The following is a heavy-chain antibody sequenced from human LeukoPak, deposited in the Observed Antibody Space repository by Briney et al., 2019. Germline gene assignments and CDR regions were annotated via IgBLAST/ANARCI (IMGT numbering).Heavy chain of an antibody. D-gene: IGHD5-24*01. V-gene: IGHV3-74*01. CDR1: GFTFRTYW. CDR3: ARGFSYNHFDY. CDR2: INSDGSTT. Sequence: GGSLRLSCAASGFTFRTYWMHWVRQAPGKGLVWVSHINSDGSTTNYADSVKGRFTISSDNAKNTLSLQMNSLRVDDTAVYYCARGFSYNHFDYWGQGTRVTVSS. J-gene: IGHJ4*02.